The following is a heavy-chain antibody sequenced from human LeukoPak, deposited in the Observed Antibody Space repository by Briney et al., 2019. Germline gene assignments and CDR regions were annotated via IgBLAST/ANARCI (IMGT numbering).Heavy chain of an antibody. V-gene: IGHV4-4*01. D-gene: IGHD3-22*01. CDR3: ARGESGYYNFDY. Sequence: PSGTLSLTCAVSGVSISSSNWRSWVRQPPGEGLGWLGEIYDSGSTNYNPSVKGRVTISVDKSKNQYPLKLSSVAAADTALYCCARGESGYYNFDYWCQEGMLTVAS. J-gene: IGHJ4*02. CDR2: IYDSGST. CDR1: GVSISSSNW.